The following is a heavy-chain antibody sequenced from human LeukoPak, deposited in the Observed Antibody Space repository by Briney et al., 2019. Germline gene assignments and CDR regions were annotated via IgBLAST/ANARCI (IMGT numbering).Heavy chain of an antibody. Sequence: SETLSLTCTVSGGSISSYYWSWIRQPAGKGLEWIGRIYTSGSTNYNPSLKSRVTMSVDTSKNQFSLKLSSVTAADTAVYYCARHYYYGSGVYYFDFWGQGTLVTVSS. J-gene: IGHJ4*02. V-gene: IGHV4-4*07. CDR3: ARHYYYGSGVYYFDF. D-gene: IGHD3-10*01. CDR1: GGSISSYY. CDR2: IYTSGST.